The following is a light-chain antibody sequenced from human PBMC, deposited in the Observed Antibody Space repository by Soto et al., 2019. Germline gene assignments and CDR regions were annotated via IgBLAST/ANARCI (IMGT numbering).Light chain of an antibody. CDR2: AAS. CDR3: QQSYDFPRT. CDR1: QSISSY. J-gene: IGKJ1*01. V-gene: IGKV1-39*01. Sequence: DIQMTQSPSSLSASVGDRVTITCRASQSISSYLNWYQQKPGTAPKLLIFAASTLQSGVPSRFSGRGSRTDFTLTISSLQPEDFATYYCQQSYDFPRTFGQGTNVDIK.